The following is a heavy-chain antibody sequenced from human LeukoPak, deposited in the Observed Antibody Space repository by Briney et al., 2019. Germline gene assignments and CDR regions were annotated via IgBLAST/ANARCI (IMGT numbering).Heavy chain of an antibody. Sequence: GASVKVSCKASGYTFTGYYMHWVRQAPGQGLEWMGWINPNSGGTNYPQKFQGRVTMTRDTSISTAYMELSRLRSDDTAVYYCARGAGCSSTSCYALRYFDLWGRGTLVTVSS. J-gene: IGHJ2*01. V-gene: IGHV1-2*02. CDR2: INPNSGGT. CDR3: ARGAGCSSTSCYALRYFDL. D-gene: IGHD2-2*01. CDR1: GYTFTGYY.